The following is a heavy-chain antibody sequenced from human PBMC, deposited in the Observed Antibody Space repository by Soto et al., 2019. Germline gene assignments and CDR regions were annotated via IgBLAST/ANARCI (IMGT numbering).Heavy chain of an antibody. D-gene: IGHD2-15*01. V-gene: IGHV1-18*01. J-gene: IGHJ5*02. CDR1: GYTFTSYG. CDR2: ISAYNGNT. Sequence: QVQLVQSGAEVKKPGASVKVSCKASGYTFTSYGISWVRQAPGQGLEWMGWISAYNGNTNYAQKLQGRVTMTTDTSTSTSYMELRSLRSDDTAVYYCARSLGYCSGGSCYSGADNWFDPWGQGTLVTVSS. CDR3: ARSLGYCSGGSCYSGADNWFDP.